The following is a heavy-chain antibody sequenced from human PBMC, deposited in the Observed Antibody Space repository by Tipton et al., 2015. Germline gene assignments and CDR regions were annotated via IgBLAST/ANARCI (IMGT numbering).Heavy chain of an antibody. V-gene: IGHV3-33*08. CDR3: ARDHPTGTRGMDV. CDR2: IWYDGSKR. CDR1: GFTFSSYW. Sequence: SLRLSCAASGFTFSSYWMHWVRQAPGKGLEWVALIWYDGSKRYYADSVKGRFTISRDNSNNTLYLQMNSLRPEDMAVYYCARDHPTGTRGMDVWGQGTTVTVSS. J-gene: IGHJ6*02. D-gene: IGHD1-1*01.